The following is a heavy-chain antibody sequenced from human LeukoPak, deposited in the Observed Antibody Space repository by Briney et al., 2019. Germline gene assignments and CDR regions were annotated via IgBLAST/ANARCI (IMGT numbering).Heavy chain of an antibody. CDR3: AKKTADYYYMDV. J-gene: IGHJ6*03. V-gene: IGHV3-30*02. Sequence: GGSLRLSCAASGFTFITYGMHWVRQAPGKGLEWVSFVWSDGSNKYYTDSVKGRFTISRDNSKNTLYLQMNSLRGEDTAVYYCAKKTADYYYMDVWGKVTTVTVSS. CDR1: GFTFITYG. CDR2: VWSDGSNK.